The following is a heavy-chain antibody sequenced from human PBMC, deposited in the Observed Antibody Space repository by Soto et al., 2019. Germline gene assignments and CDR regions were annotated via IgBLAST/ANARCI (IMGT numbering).Heavy chain of an antibody. J-gene: IGHJ4*02. CDR1: GYFFLNYG. D-gene: IGHD3-10*01. V-gene: IGHV1-18*01. Sequence: QVQLVQSGAEVKNPGASVKVSCKASGYFFLNYGFSWVRQAPGQGLEWMGWISGYNGDTNYAQKFQGRVTMTTDTSTSTAYMELRSLRSDDTAVYYCARNDGSGTALDYWGQGTLVSVSS. CDR2: ISGYNGDT. CDR3: ARNDGSGTALDY.